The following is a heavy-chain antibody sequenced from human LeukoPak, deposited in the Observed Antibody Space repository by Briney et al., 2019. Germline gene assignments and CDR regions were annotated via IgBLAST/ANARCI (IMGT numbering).Heavy chain of an antibody. J-gene: IGHJ4*02. V-gene: IGHV3-7*01. CDR2: IKQDGSEK. D-gene: IGHD3-16*01. CDR1: GFTLSTHW. Sequence: GGSLRLSCEVSGFTLSTHWMNWVRQAPGKGLEWVANIKQDGSEKYYVDSVKGRFTISRDNAKNSLYLQMNSLRAEDTAVYYCARSGVAFAGVTSFGHWGQGTLVTVSS. CDR3: ARSGVAFAGVTSFGH.